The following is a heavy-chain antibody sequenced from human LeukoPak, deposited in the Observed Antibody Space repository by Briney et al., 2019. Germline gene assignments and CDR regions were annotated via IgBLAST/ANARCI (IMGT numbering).Heavy chain of an antibody. Sequence: GGSLRLSCAASGFTFNNYGMHWVRQAPGKGLEWVAFIRYNGNNQYYADSVKGRFTISRDNAKNSLYLQMNSLRAEDTAVYYCARGRLASDYWGQGTLVTVSS. V-gene: IGHV3-30*02. CDR3: ARGRLASDY. J-gene: IGHJ4*01. CDR2: IRYNGNNQ. D-gene: IGHD6-25*01. CDR1: GFTFNNYG.